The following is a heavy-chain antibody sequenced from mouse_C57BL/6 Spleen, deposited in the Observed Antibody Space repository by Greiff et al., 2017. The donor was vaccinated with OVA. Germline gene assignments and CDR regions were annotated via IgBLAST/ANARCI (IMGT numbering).Heavy chain of an antibody. Sequence: VQLQQSGAELVRPGASVKLSCTASGFNITDYSIHWVKQRPEQGLEWIGRIDPEDGDTEYAPKFQGKATLTADTSSNTAYLQLSSLTSEDTAFYYCTGDGYLDDWGQGTSVTVSS. J-gene: IGHJ4*01. CDR1: GFNITDYS. CDR2: IDPEDGDT. V-gene: IGHV14-1*01. D-gene: IGHD2-3*01. CDR3: TGDGYLDD.